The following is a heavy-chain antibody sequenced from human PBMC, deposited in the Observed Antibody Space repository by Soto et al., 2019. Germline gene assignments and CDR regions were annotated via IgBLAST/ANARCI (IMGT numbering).Heavy chain of an antibody. V-gene: IGHV1-46*01. CDR1: GNTFTNYY. CDR3: ARGGHVVVVTAAFDY. CDR2: INPSGGHT. Sequence: QVQLMQSGAEVKKPGASVKVSCKASGNTFTNYYIHWVRQAPGQGLEWMGTINPSGGHTTYSQNFLGRVTMTRDTSTSILYMELTSLTSDDTAVYYCARGGHVVVVTAAFDYWGQGTLVTVSS. J-gene: IGHJ4*02. D-gene: IGHD2-21*02.